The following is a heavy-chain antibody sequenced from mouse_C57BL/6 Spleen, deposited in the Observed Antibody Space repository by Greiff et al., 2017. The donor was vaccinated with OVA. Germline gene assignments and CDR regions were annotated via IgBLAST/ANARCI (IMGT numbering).Heavy chain of an antibody. J-gene: IGHJ2*01. D-gene: IGHD2-4*01. V-gene: IGHV5-9-1*02. Sequence: EVKLMESGEGLVKPGGSLKLSCAASGFTFSSYAMSWVRQTPEKRLEWVAYISSGGDYIYYADTVKGRFTISRDNARNTLYLQMSSLKSEDTATYYCTKGGLRGDYFDYWGQGTTLTVSS. CDR3: TKGGLRGDYFDY. CDR2: ISSGGDYI. CDR1: GFTFSSYA.